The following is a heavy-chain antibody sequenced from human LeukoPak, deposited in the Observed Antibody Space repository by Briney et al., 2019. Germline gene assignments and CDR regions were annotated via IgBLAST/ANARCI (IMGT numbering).Heavy chain of an antibody. CDR1: GFTFSSYS. J-gene: IGHJ4*02. Sequence: GGSLRLSCAASGFTFSSYSMNWVRQAPGKGLEWVSSISSSSSYIYYADSVKGRFTISRDNAKNSLYLQMSSLRAEDTAVYYCARDSVRVGYGSGSLPFHWGQGTLVTVSS. D-gene: IGHD3-10*01. CDR2: ISSSSSYI. V-gene: IGHV3-21*01. CDR3: ARDSVRVGYGSGSLPFH.